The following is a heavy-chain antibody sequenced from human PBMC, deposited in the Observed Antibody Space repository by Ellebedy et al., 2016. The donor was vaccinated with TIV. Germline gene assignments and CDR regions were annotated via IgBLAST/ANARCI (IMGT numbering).Heavy chain of an antibody. J-gene: IGHJ6*02. V-gene: IGHV4-59*01. CDR3: ARSTLKIRQWLVRNYYYYGMDV. Sequence: MPSETLSLTCTVSGGSISSYYWSRIRQPPGKGLEWIGYIYYSGSTNYNPSLKSRVTISVDTSKNQFSLKLSSVTAADTAVYYCARSTLKIRQWLVRNYYYYGMDVWGQGTTVTVSS. CDR2: IYYSGST. D-gene: IGHD6-19*01. CDR1: GGSISSYY.